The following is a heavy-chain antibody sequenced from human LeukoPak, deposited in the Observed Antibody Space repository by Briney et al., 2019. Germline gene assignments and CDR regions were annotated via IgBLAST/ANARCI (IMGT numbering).Heavy chain of an antibody. D-gene: IGHD6-13*01. J-gene: IGHJ3*02. CDR3: AKEGSSSSWYNAFDI. Sequence: GGSLRLSCAASGFTFSSYGMHWVRQAPGKGLEWVAFIRYDGSNKYYADSVKGRFTISRDNSKNTLYLQMNSLRAEDTAVYYCAKEGSSSSWYNAFDIWGQGTMVTVSS. CDR1: GFTFSSYG. CDR2: IRYDGSNK. V-gene: IGHV3-30*02.